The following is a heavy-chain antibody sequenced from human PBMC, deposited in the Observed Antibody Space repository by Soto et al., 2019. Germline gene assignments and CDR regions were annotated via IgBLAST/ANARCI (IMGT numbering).Heavy chain of an antibody. V-gene: IGHV4-34*01. CDR1: GGSFSGYY. D-gene: IGHD3-10*01. CDR3: ATGRITMVRGVIISYHYGMTV. CDR2: INHSGST. J-gene: IGHJ6*02. Sequence: SETLSLTCAVYGGSFSGYYWSWIRQPPGKGLEWIGEINHSGSTNYNPSLKSRVTISVDTSKNQFSLKLSSVTAADTAVYYCATGRITMVRGVIISYHYGMTVCGQGTTVTVSS.